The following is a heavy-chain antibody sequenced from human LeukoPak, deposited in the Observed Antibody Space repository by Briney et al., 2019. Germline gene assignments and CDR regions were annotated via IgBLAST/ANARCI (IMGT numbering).Heavy chain of an antibody. J-gene: IGHJ5*02. CDR3: ARDLVGATAS. CDR1: GFTFSTYS. V-gene: IGHV3-48*02. D-gene: IGHD1-26*01. Sequence: GESLRLSCAASGFTFSTYSINWVRQAPGKGLEWVSYISGSSTTIYYADSVKGRFTISRDNAKNSLYLQMNSLRDEDTTVYYCARDLVGATASWGRGTLVTVSS. CDR2: ISGSSTTI.